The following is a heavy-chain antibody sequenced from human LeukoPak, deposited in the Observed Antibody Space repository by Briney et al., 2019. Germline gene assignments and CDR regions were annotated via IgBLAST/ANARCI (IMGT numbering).Heavy chain of an antibody. V-gene: IGHV3-23*01. Sequence: PGGSLRLSCAASGFTFSSYGMNWVRQAPGKGLEWVSVISGSGGATYYADSVKGRFTISRDNSKNTLYLQMNSLRAEDTAVYYCAKGSGSSYYFDCWGQGTLVTVSS. CDR3: AKGSGSSYYFDC. D-gene: IGHD1-26*01. CDR1: GFTFSSYG. J-gene: IGHJ4*02. CDR2: ISGSGGAT.